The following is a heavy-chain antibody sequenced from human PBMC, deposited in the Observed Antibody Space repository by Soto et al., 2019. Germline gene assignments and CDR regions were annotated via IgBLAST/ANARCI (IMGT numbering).Heavy chain of an antibody. CDR2: INAGGGST. CDR1: GFTFTSYA. D-gene: IGHD6-13*01. CDR3: AKSPINSWYPFDI. V-gene: IGHV3-23*01. Sequence: GGFLRLSCAASGFTFTSYAMTWVRQAPAKGLEWVSAINAGGGSTYYADSVKGRFTISRDNSRNTLYLQMNSLRAEDTAVYYCAKSPINSWYPFDIWGQGTMVTVSS. J-gene: IGHJ3*02.